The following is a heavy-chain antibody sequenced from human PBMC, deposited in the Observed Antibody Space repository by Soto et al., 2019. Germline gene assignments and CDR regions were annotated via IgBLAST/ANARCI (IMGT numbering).Heavy chain of an antibody. D-gene: IGHD2-2*02. CDR3: ARGHCSSTSCYKQPPYYYYYYGMDV. Sequence: SVKVSCKASGGTFSSYAISWVRQAPGQGLEWMGGIIPIFGTANYAQKFQGRVTITADESTSTAYMELSSLRSEDTAVYYCARGHCSSTSCYKQPPYYYYYYGMDVWGQGTTVTVSS. CDR2: IIPIFGTA. CDR1: GGTFSSYA. J-gene: IGHJ6*02. V-gene: IGHV1-69*13.